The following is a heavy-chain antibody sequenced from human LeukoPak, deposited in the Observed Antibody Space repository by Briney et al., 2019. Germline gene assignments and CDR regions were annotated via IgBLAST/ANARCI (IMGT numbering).Heavy chain of an antibody. CDR2: ISYSGSM. D-gene: IGHD5-18*01. Sequence: SETLSLTCTVSGGSISSSNSYWGWIRQLPEKGLEWIGSISYSGSMYFNPSLKSRVTISVDTSKNQFSLKLSSVTAADTAVYYCARGGVDTAMSHGNWFDPWGQGTLVTVSS. CDR3: ARGGVDTAMSHGNWFDP. J-gene: IGHJ5*02. CDR1: GGSISSSNSY. V-gene: IGHV4-39*07.